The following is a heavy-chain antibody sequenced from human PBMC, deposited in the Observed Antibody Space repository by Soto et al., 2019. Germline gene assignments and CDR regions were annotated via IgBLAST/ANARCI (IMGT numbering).Heavy chain of an antibody. D-gene: IGHD1-26*01. CDR2: IGDSGAST. J-gene: IGHJ6*04. Sequence: EVLLLESGGGLVQPGGSLRLSCEASGFSFSSFAMNWVRQAPGKGLEWVSAIGDSGASTYYADSVKGRFTISRDNSRNTLYLQLNSLGAEETAVYYCAKGVELDVWGNGTTVIVSS. CDR1: GFSFSSFA. CDR3: AKGVELDV. V-gene: IGHV3-23*01.